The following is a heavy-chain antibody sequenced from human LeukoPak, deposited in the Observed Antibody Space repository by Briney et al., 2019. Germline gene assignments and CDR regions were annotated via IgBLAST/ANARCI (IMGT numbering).Heavy chain of an antibody. CDR2: IIPTLGIG. J-gene: IGHJ4*02. CDR1: GGTFSSYT. Sequence: SVKVSCKASGGTFSSYTISWVRQAPGQGLEWMGRIIPTLGIGNYAQKFQGRVTITADKSTSTAHMELSSLRSEDTAVHYCARDRGDYYDSSGYYYVSYWGQGTLVTVSS. D-gene: IGHD3-22*01. CDR3: ARDRGDYYDSSGYYYVSY. V-gene: IGHV1-69*04.